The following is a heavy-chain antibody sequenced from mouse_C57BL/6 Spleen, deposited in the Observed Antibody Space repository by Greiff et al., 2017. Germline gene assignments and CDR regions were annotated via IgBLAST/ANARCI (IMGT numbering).Heavy chain of an antibody. D-gene: IGHD2-5*01. Sequence: QVQLQQSGPGLVQPSQSLSITCTVSGFSLTSYGVHWVRQSPGKGLEWLGVIWRGGSTDYNAAFMSRLSITKDNSKSQVFFKMNSLQADDTAIYYCAKSLYSNYRAMDYWGQGTSVTVSS. CDR2: IWRGGST. CDR3: AKSLYSNYRAMDY. J-gene: IGHJ4*01. CDR1: GFSLTSYG. V-gene: IGHV2-5*01.